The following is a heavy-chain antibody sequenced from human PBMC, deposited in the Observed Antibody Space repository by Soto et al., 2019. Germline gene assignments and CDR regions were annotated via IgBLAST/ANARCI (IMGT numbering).Heavy chain of an antibody. V-gene: IGHV4-4*02. CDR3: ARLGSGSDNYYYNYMDV. CDR1: SGSISSSNW. Sequence: PSETLSLTCAVSSGSISSSNWWSCVRKPPGKGLEWIGEINHIGITNYNPSLKSRVTISLDTSNNQVSLQLTSVTAADTAVYYCARLGSGSDNYYYNYMDVWGKGTTVTVSS. D-gene: IGHD5-12*01. J-gene: IGHJ6*03. CDR2: INHIGIT.